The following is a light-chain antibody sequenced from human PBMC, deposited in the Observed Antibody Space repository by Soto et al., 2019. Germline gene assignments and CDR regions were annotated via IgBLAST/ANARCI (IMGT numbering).Light chain of an antibody. CDR3: QQYNNRPKT. J-gene: IGKJ1*01. CDR2: VAS. V-gene: IGKV3-15*01. CDR1: QRVSTN. Sequence: EIVMTQSPATLSVSTGERATLSCRASQRVSTNLAWYQQKPGQAPRLLIYVASTRATGIPARFSGSRSGTEFPLTISSLQSEDVAVYYCQQYNNRPKTFGQGTKVEIK.